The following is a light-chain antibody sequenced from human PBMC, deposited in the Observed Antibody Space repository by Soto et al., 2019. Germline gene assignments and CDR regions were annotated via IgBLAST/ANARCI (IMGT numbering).Light chain of an antibody. CDR2: AAS. CDR3: QQSYSWIT. CDR1: QSISSY. V-gene: IGKV1-39*01. Sequence: DIQMTQSPSTLSASVGDRVTITCRASQSISSYLNWYQQKPGKAPKLLIYAASSLQSGVPSRFSGSGSGTDFTLTISSLQPEDFATYYCQQSYSWITFGQGTRLEIK. J-gene: IGKJ5*01.